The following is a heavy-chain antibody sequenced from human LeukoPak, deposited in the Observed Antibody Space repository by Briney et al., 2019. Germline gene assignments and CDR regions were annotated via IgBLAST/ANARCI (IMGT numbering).Heavy chain of an antibody. D-gene: IGHD4-17*01. CDR1: GFTFSSYS. CDR2: IYSGGST. V-gene: IGHV3-53*01. Sequence: GGSLRLSCAASGFTFSSYSMNWVRQAPGKGLEWVSVIYSGGSTYYADSVKGRFTISRDNSKNTLYLQMNSLRAEDTAVYYCARGLYGDYGGYYYYYMDVWGKGTTVTVSS. CDR3: ARGLYGDYGGYYYYYMDV. J-gene: IGHJ6*03.